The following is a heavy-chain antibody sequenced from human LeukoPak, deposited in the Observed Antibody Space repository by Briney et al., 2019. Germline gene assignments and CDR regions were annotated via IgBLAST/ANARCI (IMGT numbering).Heavy chain of an antibody. V-gene: IGHV3-66*04. CDR1: EFSVGSNY. J-gene: IGHJ4*02. CDR2: IYSGGST. D-gene: IGHD6-25*01. CDR3: TKRPFSGYFEY. Sequence: GGSLRLSCAASEFSVGSNYMTWVRQAPGKGLEWVSLIYSGGSTYYADSVKGRFTISRDNSKNTLYLQMNSLRAEDTAVYYCTKRPFSGYFEYWGQGTLVTVSP.